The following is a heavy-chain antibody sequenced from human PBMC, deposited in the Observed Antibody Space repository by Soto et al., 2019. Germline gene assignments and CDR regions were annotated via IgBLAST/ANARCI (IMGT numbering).Heavy chain of an antibody. Sequence: PSETLSLTCTVSGGSISSYYWSWIRQPPGKGLEWIGYIYYSGSTNYNPSLKSRVTISVDTSKNQFSLKLSSVTAADTAVYYCGVQGYGDQPGGGDYWGQGTLVTVSS. CDR1: GGSISSYY. J-gene: IGHJ4*02. D-gene: IGHD4-17*01. CDR2: IYYSGST. CDR3: GVQGYGDQPGGGDY. V-gene: IGHV4-59*08.